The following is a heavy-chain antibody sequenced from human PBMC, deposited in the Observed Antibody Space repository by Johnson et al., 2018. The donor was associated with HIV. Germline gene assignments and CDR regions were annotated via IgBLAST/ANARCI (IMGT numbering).Heavy chain of an antibody. D-gene: IGHD7-27*01. J-gene: IGHJ3*02. CDR1: GFGFSRYV. V-gene: IGHV3-13*01. CDR2: IGTAGDT. Sequence: MLLVESGGGVVQPGRSLRASCAASGFGFSRYVMHWIRQATGKGLEWVSAIGTAGDTYYPGSVKGRFTISRENAKNSLYLQMNSLRAGDTAVYYCARGGVTGEDHAFDIWGQGTMVTVSS. CDR3: ARGGVTGEDHAFDI.